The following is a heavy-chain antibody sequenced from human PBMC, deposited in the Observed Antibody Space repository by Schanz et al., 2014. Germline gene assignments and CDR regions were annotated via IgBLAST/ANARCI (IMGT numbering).Heavy chain of an antibody. V-gene: IGHV1-18*01. CDR3: ARDYSYCNGRNCYNTFDI. J-gene: IGHJ3*02. Sequence: QVQLVQSGAEVKKPGASVKVSCKASGYTFTSYGISWVRQAPGQGLEWMGWISPYNGNTNYAQKLQGRVTMTADTSTSTAYMDLRSLRSDDTAVYYCARDYSYCNGRNCYNTFDIWGQGTMVTVSS. CDR2: ISPYNGNT. D-gene: IGHD2-15*01. CDR1: GYTFTSYG.